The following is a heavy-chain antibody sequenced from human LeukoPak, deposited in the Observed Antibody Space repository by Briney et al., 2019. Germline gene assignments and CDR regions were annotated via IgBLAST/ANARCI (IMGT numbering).Heavy chain of an antibody. Sequence: SETLSLTCAVYGGAFSGYYWSWIRQPPGKGLEWIGEVSHSGSTNYNPSLQRRATISLDTSKNQFSLKLSSVTAADTAVYYCARRVTTDAFDIWGQGTMVTVSS. D-gene: IGHD1-26*01. CDR2: VSHSGST. CDR3: ARRVTTDAFDI. V-gene: IGHV4-34*01. CDR1: GGAFSGYY. J-gene: IGHJ3*02.